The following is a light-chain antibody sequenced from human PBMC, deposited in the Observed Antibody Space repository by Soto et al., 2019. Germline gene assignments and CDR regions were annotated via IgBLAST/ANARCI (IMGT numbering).Light chain of an antibody. CDR1: QSISSY. CDR2: AAS. Sequence: DIQMTQSPSSLSASVGDRVNITCRASQSISSYLNWYQQKQGKAPKXXIYAASSLQSGVPSRFSGSGSGTDLTITISSLQPEDFETYYCQQSYSTLWTFGQGTKVDIK. CDR3: QQSYSTLWT. J-gene: IGKJ1*01. V-gene: IGKV1-39*01.